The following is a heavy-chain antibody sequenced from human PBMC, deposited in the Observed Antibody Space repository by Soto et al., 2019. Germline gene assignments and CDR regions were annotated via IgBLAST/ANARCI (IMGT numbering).Heavy chain of an antibody. Sequence: PGGSLRPSCAASGFTFSSYWMSWVRQAPGKGLEWVANIKQDGSEKYYVDSVKGRFTISRDNAKNSLYLQMNSLRAEDTAVYYCARDPGDYVLDYWGQGTLVTVSS. CDR2: IKQDGSEK. CDR3: ARDPGDYVLDY. CDR1: GFTFSSYW. V-gene: IGHV3-7*03. D-gene: IGHD4-17*01. J-gene: IGHJ4*02.